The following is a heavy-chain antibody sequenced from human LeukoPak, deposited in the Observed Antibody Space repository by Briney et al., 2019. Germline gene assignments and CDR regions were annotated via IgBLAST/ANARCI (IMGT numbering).Heavy chain of an antibody. Sequence: ASVKVSCKASGYTFTSYDISWVRQAAGQGLEWMGWMNPNSGNTGYAQKFQGRVTMTRNTSISTAYMELSSLRSEDTAVYYCARVAWFYDILTGYLNWFDPWGQGTLVTVSS. CDR3: ARVAWFYDILTGYLNWFDP. D-gene: IGHD3-9*01. CDR2: MNPNSGNT. CDR1: GYTFTSYD. J-gene: IGHJ5*02. V-gene: IGHV1-8*01.